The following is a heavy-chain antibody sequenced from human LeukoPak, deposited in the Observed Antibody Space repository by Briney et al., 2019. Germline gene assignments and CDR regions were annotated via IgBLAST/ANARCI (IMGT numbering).Heavy chain of an antibody. CDR1: GYTFTGYY. CDR3: ARVPNYDSSGYYPFDY. J-gene: IGHJ4*02. CDR2: INPNSGGT. Sequence: ASVKVSCKASGYTFTGYYMHWVRQAPGQGLEWMGWINPNSGGTNYAQKFQGRVTMTRGTSISTAYMELSRLRSDDTAVYYCARVPNYDSSGYYPFDYWGQGTLVTVSS. D-gene: IGHD3-22*01. V-gene: IGHV1-2*02.